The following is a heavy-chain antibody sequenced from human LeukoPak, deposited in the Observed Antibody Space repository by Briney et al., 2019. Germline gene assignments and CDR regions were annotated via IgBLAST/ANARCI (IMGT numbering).Heavy chain of an antibody. CDR3: ARGGDYYDSSGYYLSFDY. J-gene: IGHJ4*02. Sequence: GGSLRLSCAASGFTFSSYSMNWFRQAPGKGLEWVSYISSSSSTIYYADSVKGRFTISRDNAKNSRYLQMNSLRAEDTAVYYCARGGDYYDSSGYYLSFDYWGQGTLVTVSS. CDR1: GFTFSSYS. CDR2: ISSSSSTI. V-gene: IGHV3-48*01. D-gene: IGHD3-22*01.